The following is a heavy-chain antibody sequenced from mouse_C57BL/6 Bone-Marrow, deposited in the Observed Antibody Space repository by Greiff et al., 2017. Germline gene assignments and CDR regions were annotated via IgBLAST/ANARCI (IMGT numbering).Heavy chain of an antibody. J-gene: IGHJ1*03. CDR1: GFTFSSYG. CDR2: ISSGGSYT. V-gene: IGHV5-6*01. CDR3: ARQGGYWYFDV. Sequence: EVHLVESGGDLVKPGGSLKLSCAASGFTFSSYGMSWVRQTPDKRLEWVATISSGGSYTYYPDSVKGRFTISRDNAKNTLYLQMSSLKSEDTAMYYCARQGGYWYFDVWGTGTTVTASS.